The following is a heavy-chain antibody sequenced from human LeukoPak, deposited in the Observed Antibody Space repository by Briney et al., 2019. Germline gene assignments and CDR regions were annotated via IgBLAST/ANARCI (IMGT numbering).Heavy chain of an antibody. CDR3: AGLVGRYSSGLYYYYFDY. CDR2: MYLSGTT. J-gene: IGHJ4*02. V-gene: IGHV4-4*02. Sequence: SETLSLTCTVSGDSINSLDLWSWVRQPPGKGLEWIGEMYLSGTTHSNPSVKGRVTISIDKSKNQFFLNLSSVTAADTAVYYCAGLVGRYSSGLYYYYFDYWGQGTLVTVSS. CDR1: GDSINSLDL. D-gene: IGHD3-22*01.